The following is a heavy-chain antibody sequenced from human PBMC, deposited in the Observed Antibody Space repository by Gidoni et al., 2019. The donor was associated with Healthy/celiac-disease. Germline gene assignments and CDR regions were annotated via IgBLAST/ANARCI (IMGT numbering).Heavy chain of an antibody. CDR2: ISRSGSTI. CDR1: GFTFSRYD. V-gene: IGHV3-48*03. D-gene: IGHD1-26*01. Sequence: EVQLVESGGGLVQPGGSLRLSCSASGFTFSRYDMNGVRQAPGKGLEWVSYISRSGSTIYYADSVKGRFTISRDNAKNSLYLQMNSLRAEDTAVYYCARDGWELLPRGISPFDYWGQGTLVTVSS. J-gene: IGHJ4*02. CDR3: ARDGWELLPRGISPFDY.